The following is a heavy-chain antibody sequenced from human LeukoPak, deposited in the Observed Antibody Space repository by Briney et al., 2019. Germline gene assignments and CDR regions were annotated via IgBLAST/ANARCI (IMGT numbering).Heavy chain of an antibody. Sequence: GGSLRLSCAASGFTFDDYAMHWVRQAPGKGLEWVSLISGDGGSTYYADSVKGRFTISRDNSKNSLYLQMNSLRTVDTALYYCARRTEYSSPFDPWGQGTLVTVSS. D-gene: IGHD6-6*01. CDR3: ARRTEYSSPFDP. V-gene: IGHV3-43*02. J-gene: IGHJ5*02. CDR2: ISGDGGST. CDR1: GFTFDDYA.